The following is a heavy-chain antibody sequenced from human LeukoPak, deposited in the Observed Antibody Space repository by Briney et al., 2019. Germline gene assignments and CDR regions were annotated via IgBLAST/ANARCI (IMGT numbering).Heavy chain of an antibody. CDR3: ARDGLTVVTQQDY. V-gene: IGHV3-11*05. Sequence: GGSLRLSCAASGFTFRDYYMSWIRQAPGKGLEWISYISTSGSHTKYAASMKGRFTISRDNAKNSLFLQMNSLRAEDTAVYYCARDGLTVVTQQDYWGQGTLVTVSS. CDR1: GFTFRDYY. D-gene: IGHD4-23*01. J-gene: IGHJ4*02. CDR2: ISTSGSHT.